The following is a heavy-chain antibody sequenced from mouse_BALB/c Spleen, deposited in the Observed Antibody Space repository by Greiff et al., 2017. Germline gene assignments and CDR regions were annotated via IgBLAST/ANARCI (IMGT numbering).Heavy chain of an antibody. J-gene: IGHJ2*01. D-gene: IGHD2-3*01. V-gene: IGHV1-7*01. CDR1: GYTFTSYW. CDR2: INPSTGYT. CDR3: ARRYDGYRFPYYFDY. Sequence: QVHVKQSGAELAKPGASVKMSCKASGYTFTSYWMHWVKQRPGQGLEWIGYINPSTGYTEYNQKFKDKATLTADKSSSTAYMQLSSLTSEDSAVYYCARRYDGYRFPYYFDYWGQGTTLTVSS.